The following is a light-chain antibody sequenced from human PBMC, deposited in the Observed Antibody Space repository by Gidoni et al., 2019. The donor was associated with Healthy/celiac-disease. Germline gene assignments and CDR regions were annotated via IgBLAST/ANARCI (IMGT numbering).Light chain of an antibody. Sequence: EIVLTQSPGPLSLSPGERATLSCRASQSVSSSYLAWYQQKPGQAPRLLIYGASSRATGIPDRFSGSGSGTDFTLTIIRLEPEDFAVYYCQQYGSSPPFTFGPGTKVDIK. CDR3: QQYGSSPPFT. CDR1: QSVSSSY. V-gene: IGKV3-20*01. CDR2: GAS. J-gene: IGKJ3*01.